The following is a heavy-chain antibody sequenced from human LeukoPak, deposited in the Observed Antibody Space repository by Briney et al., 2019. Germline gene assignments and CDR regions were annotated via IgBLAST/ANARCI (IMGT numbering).Heavy chain of an antibody. CDR2: IYTSRST. D-gene: IGHD1-26*01. J-gene: IGHJ4*02. Sequence: SETLSLTCTVSGGSISSYYRSWIRQPAGKGLEWIGRIYTSRSTNYNASLKSRVSMSVDTSKNQFSLKLSSVTAADTAVFYCARENSGSYREFDYWGQGTLVTVSS. V-gene: IGHV4-4*07. CDR3: ARENSGSYREFDY. CDR1: GGSISSYY.